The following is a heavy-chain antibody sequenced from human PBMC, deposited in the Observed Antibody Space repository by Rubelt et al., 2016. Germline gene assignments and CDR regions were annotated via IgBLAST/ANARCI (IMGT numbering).Heavy chain of an antibody. CDR3: ARPNGQFGSIYGMDV. J-gene: IGHJ6*02. V-gene: IGHV4-34*01. CDR2: INHSGST. CDR1: GGSFSGYY. D-gene: IGHD6-6*01. Sequence: QVQLQQWGAGLLKPSETLSLTCAVYGGSFSGYYWSWIRQPPGKGLEWIGEINHSGSTNYNPSLKSRVTLSVDTSKNQFFLKLSSVTAADTAVYYCARPNGQFGSIYGMDVWGQGTTVTVSS.